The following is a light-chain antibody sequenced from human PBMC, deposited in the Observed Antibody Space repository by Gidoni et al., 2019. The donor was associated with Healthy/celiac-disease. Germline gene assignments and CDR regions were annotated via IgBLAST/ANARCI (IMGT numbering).Light chain of an antibody. CDR2: GNS. Sequence: QSVLTQPPSVSGAPGKRVTIPCTGSSSNIGAGYAVPWYQPLPGTAPKLLIYGNSNRPSGVPDRFSGSKSGTSASLAITGLQAEDEADYYCQSYDSSLSGSVFGGGTKLTVL. CDR1: SSNIGAGYA. V-gene: IGLV1-40*01. J-gene: IGLJ2*01. CDR3: QSYDSSLSGSV.